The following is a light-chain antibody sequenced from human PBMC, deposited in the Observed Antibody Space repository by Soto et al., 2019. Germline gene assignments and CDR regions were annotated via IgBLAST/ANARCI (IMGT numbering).Light chain of an antibody. CDR1: SSDVGGYNY. Sequence: QSVLTQPASVSGSPGQSITISCTGTSSDVGGYNYVSWYQQHPGKAPKLIIYNVSNRPSGVSNRFSGSKSGNTASLTISGLQAEDEGHYYCSSFTGSNTVLFGGGTKLTVL. J-gene: IGLJ2*01. CDR3: SSFTGSNTVL. CDR2: NVS. V-gene: IGLV2-14*01.